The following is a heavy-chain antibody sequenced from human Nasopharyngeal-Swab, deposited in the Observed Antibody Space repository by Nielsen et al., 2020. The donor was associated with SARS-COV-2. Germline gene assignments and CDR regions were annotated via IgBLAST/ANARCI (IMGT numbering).Heavy chain of an antibody. CDR2: IRSIGNNYAT. V-gene: IGHV3-73*01. Sequence: GASLKISCAASGFTFSDSAIHWVRQASGEGLEWVARIRSIGNNYATAYSASVKGRFIIFRDDPTNTAYLQMKSLKTEDTAMYYCTRCGGGCYSGRDYWGQGTLVTVSS. CDR1: GFTFSDSA. J-gene: IGHJ4*02. CDR3: TRCGGGCYSGRDY. D-gene: IGHD2-15*01.